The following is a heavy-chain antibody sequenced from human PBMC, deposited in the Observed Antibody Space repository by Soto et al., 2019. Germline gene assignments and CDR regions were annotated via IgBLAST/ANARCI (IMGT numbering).Heavy chain of an antibody. CDR1: GGSISSYY. D-gene: IGHD6-13*01. CDR3: ERALLEAGNPDDAFDI. Sequence: SETLSLTCTVSGGSISSYYWRWIRQPPGKGLEWIGYIYYSGSTNYNPSLKSRVTISVDTSKNQFSLKLSSVTAADTAVYYCERALLEAGNPDDAFDICGQRKMDSVS. J-gene: IGHJ3*02. V-gene: IGHV4-59*01. CDR2: IYYSGST.